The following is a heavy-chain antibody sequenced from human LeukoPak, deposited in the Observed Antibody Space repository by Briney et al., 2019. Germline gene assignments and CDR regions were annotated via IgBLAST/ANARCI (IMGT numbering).Heavy chain of an antibody. CDR1: GFTVSSNY. D-gene: IGHD5-24*01. CDR3: AREIGYNSDFNY. CDR2: IYSGGST. V-gene: IGHV3-53*01. Sequence: PGGSLRLSCAASGFTVSSNYMGWVRQAPGKGLEWVSVIYSGGSTYYADSVKGRFTISRDNSKNTLYLQMNSLRAEDTAVYYCAREIGYNSDFNYWGQGTLVTVSS. J-gene: IGHJ4*02.